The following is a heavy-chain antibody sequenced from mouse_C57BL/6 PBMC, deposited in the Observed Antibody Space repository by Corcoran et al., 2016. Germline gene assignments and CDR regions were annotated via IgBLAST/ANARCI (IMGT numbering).Heavy chain of an antibody. D-gene: IGHD2-5*01. V-gene: IGHV1-76*01. Sequence: QVQLKKSGAELVGPGASVKLSGKASGCTFTDYKLNWVKPRPGQGLEWIARIYPGSGNTYYNEKFKGKATLTAEKSSSTAYMQLSSLTSEDSAVYFCARQAYYSNSYTMDYWGQGTSVPVSS. CDR3: ARQAYYSNSYTMDY. CDR2: IYPGSGNT. J-gene: IGHJ4*01. CDR1: GCTFTDYK.